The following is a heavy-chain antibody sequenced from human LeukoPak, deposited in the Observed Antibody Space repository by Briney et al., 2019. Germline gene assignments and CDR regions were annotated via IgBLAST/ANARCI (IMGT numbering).Heavy chain of an antibody. CDR3: TRAPYCSGGSCYDY. V-gene: IGHV3-49*04. Sequence: GGSLRLSCTAFGFTFGDYAMSWVRQAPGKGLEWVGFIRSKAYGGTTEYAASVKGRFTISRDDSKSIAYLQMNSLKTEDTAVYYCTRAPYCSGGSCYDYWGQGTLVTVSS. D-gene: IGHD2-15*01. J-gene: IGHJ4*02. CDR1: GFTFGDYA. CDR2: IRSKAYGGTT.